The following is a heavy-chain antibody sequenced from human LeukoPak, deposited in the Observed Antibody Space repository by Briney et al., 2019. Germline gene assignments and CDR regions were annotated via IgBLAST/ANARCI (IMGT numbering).Heavy chain of an antibody. CDR2: LSFDGTIT. CDR3: ARDSTYYYDSGSSGPHYFGY. J-gene: IGHJ4*02. Sequence: HSGGSLRLSCAASGSTFSSYALHWVRQAPGKGLEWVAVLSFDGTITYYADSVKGRFTISRDNSKNTLYLQLNSLRAEDTAVYYCARDSTYYYDSGSSGPHYFGYWGQGTLVTVSS. V-gene: IGHV3-30*04. D-gene: IGHD3-10*01. CDR1: GSTFSSYA.